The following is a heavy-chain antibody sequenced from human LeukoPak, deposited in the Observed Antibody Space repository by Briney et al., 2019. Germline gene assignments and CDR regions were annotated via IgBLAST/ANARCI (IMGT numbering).Heavy chain of an antibody. CDR2: INPNSGGT. D-gene: IGHD6-13*01. Sequence: GASVKVSRKASGYTFTGYYMHWVRQAPGQGLEWMGWINPNSGGTNYAQKFQGRVTMTRDTSISTAYMELSRLRSDDTAVYYCAREYSSSWYGYYYYMDVWGKGTTVTVSS. J-gene: IGHJ6*03. CDR1: GYTFTGYY. V-gene: IGHV1-2*02. CDR3: AREYSSSWYGYYYYMDV.